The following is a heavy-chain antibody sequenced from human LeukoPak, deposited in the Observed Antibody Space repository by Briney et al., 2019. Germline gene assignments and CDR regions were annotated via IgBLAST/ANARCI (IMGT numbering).Heavy chain of an antibody. CDR3: AAQKSGSYRPYYFDY. CDR1: GFTFSSYE. J-gene: IGHJ4*02. V-gene: IGHV3-48*03. D-gene: IGHD3-16*02. Sequence: GGSLRLSCAASGFTFSSYEMNWVRQAPGKGLEWVSYISSSGSTIYYADSVKGRFTISRDNAKNSLYLQMNSLRAEDTAVYYCAAQKSGSYRPYYFDYWGQGTLVTVSS. CDR2: ISSSGSTI.